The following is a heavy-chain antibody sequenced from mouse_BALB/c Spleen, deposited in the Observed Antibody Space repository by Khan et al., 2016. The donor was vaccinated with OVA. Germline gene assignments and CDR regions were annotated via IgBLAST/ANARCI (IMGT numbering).Heavy chain of an antibody. V-gene: IGHV5-9*02. CDR2: INNGGSST. J-gene: IGHJ4*01. CDR3: ERQGGFNRYFGMEY. Sequence: EVELVESGGGLVEPGGSLKLSCAASGFAFSSYDMSWVRQTPEKRLEWVATINNGGSSTYYPDSVKGRFTISRDNARNPLYLQMRSLRSEDKALYDGERQGGFNRYFGMEYWGKGTSVTVSS. CDR1: GFAFSSYD.